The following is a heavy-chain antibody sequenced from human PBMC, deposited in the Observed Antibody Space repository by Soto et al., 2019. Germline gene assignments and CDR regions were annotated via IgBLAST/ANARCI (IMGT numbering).Heavy chain of an antibody. CDR2: IIPIFGTA. D-gene: IGHD3-9*01. J-gene: IGHJ6*02. Sequence: QVQLVQSGAEVKKPGSSVKVSCKASVGTFSSYAISWVRQAPGQGLEWMGGIIPIFGTANYAQKFQGRVTITADESTSTAYMELSSLRSEDTAVYYCASDKEPSNYDILPGSYYGMDVWGQGTTVTVSS. CDR3: ASDKEPSNYDILPGSYYGMDV. V-gene: IGHV1-69*01. CDR1: VGTFSSYA.